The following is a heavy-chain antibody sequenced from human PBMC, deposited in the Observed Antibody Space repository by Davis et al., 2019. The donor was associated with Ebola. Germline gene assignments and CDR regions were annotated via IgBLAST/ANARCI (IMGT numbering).Heavy chain of an antibody. CDR3: ARRPGGGEIVVLAPAIFGFDC. CDR2: INHRGST. V-gene: IGHV4-34*01. Sequence: MPGGSLRLSCAVSGGSFSGYYWSWIRQPPGKGLAWIGEINHRGSTNYNPSLKSRVTISVDTSKNQFSLRLSSVTAADTAVYYCARRPGGGEIVVLAPAIFGFDCWGQGTLVTVSS. D-gene: IGHD2-2*01. CDR1: GGSFSGYY. J-gene: IGHJ4*02.